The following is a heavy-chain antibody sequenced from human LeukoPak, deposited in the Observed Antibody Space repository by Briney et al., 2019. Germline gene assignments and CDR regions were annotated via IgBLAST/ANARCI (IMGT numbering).Heavy chain of an antibody. Sequence: SETLSLTCIVSGTSISGYYWSWIRRPPGKGLEWIGYIYNSGSTNYNPSLKSRVTMSTDTSKKQISLKLSSVTAADTAVYYCARHYYDSSGYRRSFDHWGQGTLVTVSS. CDR2: IYNSGST. D-gene: IGHD3-22*01. CDR1: GTSISGYY. V-gene: IGHV4-59*08. CDR3: ARHYYDSSGYRRSFDH. J-gene: IGHJ4*02.